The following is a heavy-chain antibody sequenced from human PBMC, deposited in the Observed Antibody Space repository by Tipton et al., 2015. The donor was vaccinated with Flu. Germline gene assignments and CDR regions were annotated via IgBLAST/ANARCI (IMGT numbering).Heavy chain of an antibody. CDR1: GFTFSSYA. D-gene: IGHD3-9*01. V-gene: IGHV3-23*01. Sequence: SLRLSCAASGFTFSSYAMSWVRQAPGKGLEWISTLSGSGSSTYYANSVKGRFTISRDNSKNTLYLQMNSLRAEDTAVYYCAKDPTYYDILTGSNWFDPWGQGTLVTVSS. CDR2: LSGSGSST. J-gene: IGHJ5*02. CDR3: AKDPTYYDILTGSNWFDP.